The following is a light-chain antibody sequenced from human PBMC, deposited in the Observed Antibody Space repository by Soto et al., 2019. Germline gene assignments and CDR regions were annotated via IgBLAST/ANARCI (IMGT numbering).Light chain of an antibody. V-gene: IGKV3-15*01. J-gene: IGKJ3*01. CDR2: GAS. CDR1: QSVSSS. Sequence: EIVMTQSPATLSVSPGERVTLSCRASQSVSSSLAWYPQKPGQAPRLLIYGASTKATGIPARFSGSGPGTEFTLTISSLQSEAVAVYDYQQDNNWPPFTFGPGTKVDIK. CDR3: QQDNNWPPFT.